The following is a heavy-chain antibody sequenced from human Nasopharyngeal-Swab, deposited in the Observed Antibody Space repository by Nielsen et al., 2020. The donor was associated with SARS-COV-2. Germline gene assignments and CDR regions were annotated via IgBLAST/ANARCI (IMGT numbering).Heavy chain of an antibody. D-gene: IGHD1-14*01. CDR3: ARDREKDRLRYYGMDV. Sequence: WIRQPPGKGLEWIGEIHHSGSTTYNPSLKSRVTISIDKSKNQLSLGVTSVTAADTAVYYCARDREKDRLRYYGMDVWGQGTTVTVSS. V-gene: IGHV4-4*02. J-gene: IGHJ6*02. CDR2: IHHSGST.